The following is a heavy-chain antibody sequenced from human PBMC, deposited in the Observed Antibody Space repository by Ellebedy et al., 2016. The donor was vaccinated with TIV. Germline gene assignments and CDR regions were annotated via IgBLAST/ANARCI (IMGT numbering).Heavy chain of an antibody. CDR3: ARDDYYGSGTDY. J-gene: IGHJ4*02. Sequence: GESLKISCAASGFTFSNYPMHWVRQAPGKGLEWVAVIAYDGNDEYSSDSVKGRFTISRDNSKNTVYLQMNSLRVEDTAVYFCARDDYYGSGTDYWGQGTLVTVSS. V-gene: IGHV3-30*01. D-gene: IGHD3-10*01. CDR1: GFTFSNYP. CDR2: IAYDGNDE.